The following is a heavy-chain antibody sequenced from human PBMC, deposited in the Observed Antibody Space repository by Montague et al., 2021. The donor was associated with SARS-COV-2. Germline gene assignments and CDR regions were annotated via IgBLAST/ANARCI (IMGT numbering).Heavy chain of an antibody. Sequence: SLRLSCAASGFSFSDSYMSWIRQAPGKGLEWVSYISGSSSYTNYADSVKGRFTISRDNAKNSLYPQMNSLRAEDTAVYYCARDQYCTKGVCYSRGFDYWGQGTLVTVSS. CDR1: GFSFSDSY. CDR2: ISGSSSYT. J-gene: IGHJ4*02. CDR3: ARDQYCTKGVCYSRGFDY. D-gene: IGHD2-8*01. V-gene: IGHV3-11*05.